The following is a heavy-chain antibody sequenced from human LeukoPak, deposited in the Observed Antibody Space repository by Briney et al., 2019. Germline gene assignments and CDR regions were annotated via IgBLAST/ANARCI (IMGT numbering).Heavy chain of an antibody. Sequence: QPGGTLRLSCAASGFSFSSDGMSWVRQAPGKGLEWVSGIIGGAGSTYYADSVKGRFTISRDNAKNSLYLQMNSLRAEDTALYYCAREVPYGPTNYYMDVWGKGTTVTVSS. CDR3: AREVPYGPTNYYMDV. J-gene: IGHJ6*03. V-gene: IGHV3-23*01. CDR1: GFSFSSDG. CDR2: IIGGAGST. D-gene: IGHD3-10*01.